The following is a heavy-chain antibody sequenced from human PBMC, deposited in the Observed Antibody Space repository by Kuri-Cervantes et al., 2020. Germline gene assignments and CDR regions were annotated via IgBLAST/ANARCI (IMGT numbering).Heavy chain of an antibody. J-gene: IGHJ6*02. CDR1: GFTFSSYD. Sequence: GESLKISCAASGFTFSSYDMHWVRQATGKGLEWVSAIGTAGDTYYPGSVKGRFTISRENAKNSLYLQMNSLRAGDTAVYYCARDGGYSSSWWTYYYYGMDVWGQGTTVTVSS. V-gene: IGHV3-13*01. D-gene: IGHD6-13*01. CDR3: ARDGGYSSSWWTYYYYGMDV. CDR2: IGTAGDT.